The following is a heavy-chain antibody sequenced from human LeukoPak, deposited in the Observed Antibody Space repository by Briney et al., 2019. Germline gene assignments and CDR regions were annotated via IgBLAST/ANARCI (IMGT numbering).Heavy chain of an antibody. J-gene: IGHJ5*02. CDR1: GDSFSSNSAA. CDR2: TYYRSKLYN. CDR3: ARDPSLEDWFDP. D-gene: IGHD5-24*01. V-gene: IGHV6-1*01. Sequence: SQTLSLTCALSGDSFSSNSAAWNWVRQSPSRGLEWLGRTYYRSKLYNDYAVSVKSRITINPDTSKNQFPLQLNSVTPEDTAVYYCARDPSLEDWFDPWGQGTLVTVSS.